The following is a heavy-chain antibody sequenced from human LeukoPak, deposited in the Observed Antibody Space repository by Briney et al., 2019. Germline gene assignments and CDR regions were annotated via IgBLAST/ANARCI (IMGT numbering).Heavy chain of an antibody. CDR1: GGTFSSYA. D-gene: IGHD3-9*01. Sequence: GASVKVSCKASGGTFSSYAISWVRQAPGQGLEWMGRIIPIFGIANYAQKFQGRVTITADKSTSTAYMALSSLRSEDTAVYYCARNYYDILTGYYRLDPWGQGTLVTVSS. CDR3: ARNYYDILTGYYRLDP. CDR2: IIPIFGIA. V-gene: IGHV1-69*04. J-gene: IGHJ5*02.